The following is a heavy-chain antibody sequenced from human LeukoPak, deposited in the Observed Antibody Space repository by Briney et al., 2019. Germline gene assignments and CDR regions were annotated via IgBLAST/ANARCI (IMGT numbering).Heavy chain of an antibody. D-gene: IGHD6-19*01. Sequence: SETLSLTCTVSGGSISSYYWSWIRQPPGKGLEWIGYIYYSGSTNYNPSLKSRVTISVDTSKNQFSLKPSSVTAADTAVYYCARVLDDGMYSSGWYFDYWGQGTLVTVSS. CDR3: ARVLDDGMYSSGWYFDY. J-gene: IGHJ4*02. CDR1: GGSISSYY. CDR2: IYYSGST. V-gene: IGHV4-59*01.